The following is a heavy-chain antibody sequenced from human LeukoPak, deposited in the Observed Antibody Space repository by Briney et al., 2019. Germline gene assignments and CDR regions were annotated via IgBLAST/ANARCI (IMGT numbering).Heavy chain of an antibody. D-gene: IGHD1-26*01. V-gene: IGHV3-48*01. CDR2: ISSSSSTI. J-gene: IGHJ4*02. Sequence: PGGSLRLSCAASGFTFSSYSMNWVRQAPGKGLEWVSYISSSSSTIHYADSVKGRFTISRDNAKNSLYLQMNSLRAEDTAVYYCARSKGVGAKYYFDYWGQGTLVTVSS. CDR1: GFTFSSYS. CDR3: ARSKGVGAKYYFDY.